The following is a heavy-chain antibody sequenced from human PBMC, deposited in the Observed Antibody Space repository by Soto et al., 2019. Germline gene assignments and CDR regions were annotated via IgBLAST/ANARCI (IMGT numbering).Heavy chain of an antibody. D-gene: IGHD3-3*02. Sequence: SETLSLTWAVYGGSFSCYYWSWIRQPPGKGLEWIGEINHSGSTNYNPSLKSRVTISVDTSKNQFSLKLSSVTAADTAVYYCARRGIFGVVITQYNWFDPWGQGTLVTVS. CDR3: ARRGIFGVVITQYNWFDP. V-gene: IGHV4-34*01. CDR2: INHSGST. CDR1: GGSFSCYY. J-gene: IGHJ5*02.